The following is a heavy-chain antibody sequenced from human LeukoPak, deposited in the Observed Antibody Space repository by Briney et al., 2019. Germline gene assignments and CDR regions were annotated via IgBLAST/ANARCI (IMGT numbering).Heavy chain of an antibody. CDR1: GFTFSSYG. Sequence: GGSLRLSCAASGFTFSSYGMHWVRQAPGKGLEWVAVISYDGSNKYYADSVKGRFTISSDNSKNTLYLQMNSLRAEDTAVYYCASSRDYAHDYWGQGTLVTVSS. V-gene: IGHV3-30*03. CDR3: ASSRDYAHDY. J-gene: IGHJ4*02. D-gene: IGHD4-17*01. CDR2: ISYDGSNK.